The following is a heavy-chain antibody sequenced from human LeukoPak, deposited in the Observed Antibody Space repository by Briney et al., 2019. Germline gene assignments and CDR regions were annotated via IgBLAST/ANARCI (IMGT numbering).Heavy chain of an antibody. Sequence: GGSLRLSCAASGFTVSSNHMSWVRQAPGKGLKWVSIIYSGGATYYADSVKGRFTISRDNSKNSLYLQMNSLRAEDTAVYYCARDADYGGSPDAFDVWGRGTIVTVSS. D-gene: IGHD4-23*01. CDR1: GFTVSSNH. CDR2: IYSGGAT. J-gene: IGHJ3*01. CDR3: ARDADYGGSPDAFDV. V-gene: IGHV3-53*01.